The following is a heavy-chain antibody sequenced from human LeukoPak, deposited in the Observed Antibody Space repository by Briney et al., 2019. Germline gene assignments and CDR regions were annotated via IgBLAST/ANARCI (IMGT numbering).Heavy chain of an antibody. Sequence: SETLSLTCTVTGGSISSYYWSWIRQPPGKGLEWIGYIYYSGSTNYNPSLKSRVTISVDTSKNQFSLKLSSVTAADTAVYYCARRIAAAGRGFDYWGKGTTVTISS. V-gene: IGHV4-59*12. CDR3: ARRIAAAGRGFDY. D-gene: IGHD6-13*01. CDR1: GGSISSYY. J-gene: IGHJ6*04. CDR2: IYYSGST.